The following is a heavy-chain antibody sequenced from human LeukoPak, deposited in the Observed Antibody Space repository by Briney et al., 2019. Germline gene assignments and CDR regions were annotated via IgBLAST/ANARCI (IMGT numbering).Heavy chain of an antibody. Sequence: SETLSLTCTVSGGSISSSSYYWGWIRQPPGKGLEWIGSIYYSGSTYYNPSLKSRVTISVDTSKNQFSLKLSSVTAADTAVYYCARALTEGSGYNWFDPWGQGTLVTVSS. CDR3: ARALTEGSGYNWFDP. V-gene: IGHV4-39*07. D-gene: IGHD3-10*01. J-gene: IGHJ5*02. CDR2: IYYSGST. CDR1: GGSISSSSYY.